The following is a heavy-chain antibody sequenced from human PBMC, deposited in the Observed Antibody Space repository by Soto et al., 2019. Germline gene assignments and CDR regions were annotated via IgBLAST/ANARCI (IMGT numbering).Heavy chain of an antibody. CDR3: AKASGRSWYNWFDP. CDR1: GGNFTSYA. J-gene: IGHJ5*02. Sequence: QVQLVQSGAEVKNPGSSVKVSCKASGGNFTSYAISWVRQAPGQGLEFMGGIVPLFGTTNYAHKFRGRVTVTADESTSTVYMEMSSLRSEDTAVYYCAKASGRSWYNWFDPWGQGTLVTVST. D-gene: IGHD6-13*01. V-gene: IGHV1-69*01. CDR2: IVPLFGTT.